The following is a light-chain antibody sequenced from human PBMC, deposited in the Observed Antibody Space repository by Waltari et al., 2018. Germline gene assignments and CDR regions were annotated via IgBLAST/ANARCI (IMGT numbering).Light chain of an antibody. J-gene: IGLJ2*01. CDR1: SSNIGSYY. CDR2: GNN. V-gene: IGLV1-47*01. CDR3: AAWDDRLRGVV. Sequence: QSLLTQPPSASGTPGQRVTISCSGSSSNIGSYYVYWYQQLPGTAPKLLSDGNNQRPSGVPDRFSGSKSGTSGSLAISGLRSEDEADYYCAAWDDRLRGVVFGGGTKLTV.